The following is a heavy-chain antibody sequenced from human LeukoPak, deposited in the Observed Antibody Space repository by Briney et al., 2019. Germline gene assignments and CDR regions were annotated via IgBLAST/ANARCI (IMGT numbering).Heavy chain of an antibody. CDR3: AKGRLNFDY. J-gene: IGHJ4*02. D-gene: IGHD3-22*01. Sequence: GGSLRLSCAASGFTFSSYGMHWVRQAPGKGLEWGAVISYDGSNKYYADSVEGRFTISRDNSKNTLYLQMNSLRAEDTAVYYCAKGRLNFDYWGQGTLVTVSS. V-gene: IGHV3-30*18. CDR2: ISYDGSNK. CDR1: GFTFSSYG.